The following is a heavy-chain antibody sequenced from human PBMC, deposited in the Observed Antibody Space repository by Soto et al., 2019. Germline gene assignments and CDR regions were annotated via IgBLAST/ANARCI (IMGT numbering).Heavy chain of an antibody. Sequence: QVQLQESGPGLVKPSETLSLTCTVSGGSINSYYWSWIRQPPGKGLEWIGYIYYSGSTNYNPSLKSRVTISVDTSKNQFSLKLSSVTAADTAVYYCARATGEIAAADHDPYFQHWGQGTLVTVSS. CDR2: IYYSGST. CDR3: ARATGEIAAADHDPYFQH. D-gene: IGHD6-13*01. V-gene: IGHV4-59*01. CDR1: GGSINSYY. J-gene: IGHJ1*01.